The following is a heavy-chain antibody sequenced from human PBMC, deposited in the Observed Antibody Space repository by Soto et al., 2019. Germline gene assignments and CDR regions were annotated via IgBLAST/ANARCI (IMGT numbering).Heavy chain of an antibody. V-gene: IGHV1-2*04. CDR3: ARGHSTDCSNGVCSFFYTHAMDF. Sequence: ASVKVSCKASGYSFTDYHIHWVRQAPGQGLEWLGRINPKSGGTSTAQKFQGWVTMTRDRSISTVYMELTRLRSDDTAVYFCARGHSTDCSNGVCSFFYTHAMDFWGQGTTVTGSS. J-gene: IGHJ6*02. CDR1: GYSFTDYH. CDR2: INPKSGGT. D-gene: IGHD2-8*01.